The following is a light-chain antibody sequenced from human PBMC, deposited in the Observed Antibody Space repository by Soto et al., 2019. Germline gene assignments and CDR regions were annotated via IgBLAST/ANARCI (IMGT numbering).Light chain of an antibody. Sequence: EIILTQSPGTLSVSPGERATLSCRGSQSINREFLAWYQQKPGQAPRLLMFQTSSRASGVSDRFSGSGSGTDFTLTITGLEPEDSAVYYCQQYGDSPAYTFGQGTKLEI. J-gene: IGKJ2*01. CDR3: QQYGDSPAYT. CDR2: QTS. CDR1: QSINREF. V-gene: IGKV3-20*01.